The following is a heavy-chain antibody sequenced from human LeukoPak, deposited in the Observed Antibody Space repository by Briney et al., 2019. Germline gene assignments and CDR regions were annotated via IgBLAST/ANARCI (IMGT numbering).Heavy chain of an antibody. CDR1: GYTLTELS. CDR3: ATTDVLLWFGRDRYYFDY. CDR2: FDPENGET. V-gene: IGHV1-24*01. D-gene: IGHD3-10*01. Sequence: ASVKVSCKVSGYTLTELSMHWVRQAPGKGLERMGGFDPENGETIYAQKFQGRVTMTEDTSTDTAYMELSSLRSEDTAVYYCATTDVLLWFGRDRYYFDYWGQGTLVTVSS. J-gene: IGHJ4*02.